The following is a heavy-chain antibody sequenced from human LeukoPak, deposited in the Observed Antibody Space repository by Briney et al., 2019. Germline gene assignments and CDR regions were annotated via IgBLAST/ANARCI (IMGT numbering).Heavy chain of an antibody. CDR1: GFTFSNYG. J-gene: IGHJ4*02. CDR2: ISGSGGST. D-gene: IGHD3-22*01. Sequence: GGSLRLSCAASGFTFSNYGMSWVRQAPGKGLEWVSGISGSGGSTYYADSVKGRFTISRDNSKNTLYLQMNSLRAEDTAVYYCAKGNYDSSGYYLLPFDYWGQGTLVTVSS. CDR3: AKGNYDSSGYYLLPFDY. V-gene: IGHV3-23*01.